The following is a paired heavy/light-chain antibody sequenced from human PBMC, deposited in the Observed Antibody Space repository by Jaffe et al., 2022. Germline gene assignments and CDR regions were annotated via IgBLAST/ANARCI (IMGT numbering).Heavy chain of an antibody. D-gene: IGHD3-22*01. CDR1: GGSISSYY. Sequence: QVQLQESGPGLVKPSETLSLTCTVSGGSISSYYWSWIRQPPGKGLEWIGYIYYSGSTNYNPSLKSRVTISVDTSKNQFSLKLSSVTAADTAVYYCARGALYYDSSGYYDEITFWYFDLWGRGTLVTVSS. V-gene: IGHV4-59*01. CDR2: IYYSGST. J-gene: IGHJ2*01. CDR3: ARGALYYDSSGYYDEITFWYFDL.
Light chain of an antibody. CDR2: AAS. CDR1: QGISSW. CDR3: QQANSFPI. V-gene: IGKV1-12*01. Sequence: DIQMTQSPSSVSASVGDRVTITCRASQGISSWLAWYQQKPGKAPKLLIYAASSLQSGVPSRFSGSGSGTDFTLTISSLQPEDFATYYCQQANSFPIFGGGTKVEIK. J-gene: IGKJ4*01.